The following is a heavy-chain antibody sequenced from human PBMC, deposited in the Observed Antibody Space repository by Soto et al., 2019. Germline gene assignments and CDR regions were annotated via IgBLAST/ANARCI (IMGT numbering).Heavy chain of an antibody. Sequence: QVQLVESGGGVVQPGRSLRLSCAASGFTFSSYGMHWVRQAPGKGLEWVAVIWYDGSNKYYADSVKGRFTISRDNSTNTLYLQMNSLRAEDTAVYYCARSAFYGDYYYYYGMDVWGQGTTVTVSS. CDR1: GFTFSSYG. J-gene: IGHJ6*02. D-gene: IGHD4-17*01. CDR3: ARSAFYGDYYYYYGMDV. CDR2: IWYDGSNK. V-gene: IGHV3-33*01.